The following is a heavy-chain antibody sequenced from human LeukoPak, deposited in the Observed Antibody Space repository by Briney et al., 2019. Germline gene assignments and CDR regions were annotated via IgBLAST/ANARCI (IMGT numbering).Heavy chain of an antibody. V-gene: IGHV3-48*03. J-gene: IGHJ4*02. D-gene: IGHD3-3*01. CDR2: ISSSGSTI. CDR1: GFTFDDYA. CDR3: ARRYYDFWSGYNPIDY. Sequence: GRSLRLSCAASGFTFDDYAMHWVRQAPGKGLEWVSYISSSGSTIYYADSVKGRFTISRDNAKNSLYLQMNSLRAEDTAVYYCARRYYDFWSGYNPIDYWGQGTLVTVSS.